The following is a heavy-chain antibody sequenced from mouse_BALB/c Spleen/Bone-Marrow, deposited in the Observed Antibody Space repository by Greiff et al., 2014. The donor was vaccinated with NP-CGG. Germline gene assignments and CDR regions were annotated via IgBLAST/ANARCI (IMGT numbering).Heavy chain of an antibody. J-gene: IGHJ3*01. CDR3: AGPAWFAY. CDR2: INPYNDGT. Sequence: EVQLQQSGPELVKPGASVKMSCKASGYTFTSYIIHWVKQKPGQGLEWIGYINPYNDGTKYNEKFKGKATLSSDKSPSTAYMELSSLTSADSAVYYCAGPAWFAYWGQGTLVTVS. V-gene: IGHV1-14*01. CDR1: GYTFTSYI.